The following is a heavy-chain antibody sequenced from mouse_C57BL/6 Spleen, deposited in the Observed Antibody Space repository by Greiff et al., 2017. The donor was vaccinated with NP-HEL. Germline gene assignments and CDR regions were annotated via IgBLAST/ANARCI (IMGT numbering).Heavy chain of an antibody. Sequence: EVMLVESGGGLVKPGGSLKLSCAASGFTFSDYGMHWVRQAPEKGLEWVAYISSGSSTIYYADTVKGRFTISRDNAKNTLFLQMTSLRSEDTAMYYCARGNYYGSSYYAMDYWGQGTSVTASS. V-gene: IGHV5-17*01. CDR3: ARGNYYGSSYYAMDY. J-gene: IGHJ4*01. D-gene: IGHD1-1*01. CDR2: ISSGSSTI. CDR1: GFTFSDYG.